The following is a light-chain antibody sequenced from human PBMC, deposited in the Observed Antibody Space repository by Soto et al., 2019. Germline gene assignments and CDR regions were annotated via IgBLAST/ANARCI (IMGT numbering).Light chain of an antibody. CDR1: QSVSSS. Sequence: EIVMTQSPATLSVPPGERVTLSCRASQSVSSSLAWYQQKPGQAPRLLIYGASTKATGIPARFSGSGSGTEFTLTISSLQSEDFAVYYCQQYNNWPPFTFGPGTKVDIK. V-gene: IGKV3-15*01. CDR2: GAS. CDR3: QQYNNWPPFT. J-gene: IGKJ3*01.